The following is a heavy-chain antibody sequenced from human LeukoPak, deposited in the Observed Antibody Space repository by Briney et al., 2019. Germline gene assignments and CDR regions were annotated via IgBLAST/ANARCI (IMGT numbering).Heavy chain of an antibody. J-gene: IGHJ3*02. CDR1: GGSISSYY. V-gene: IGHV4-59*01. CDR2: MYRTGST. CDR3: ARKNDFEI. D-gene: IGHD2/OR15-2a*01. Sequence: SETLSLTCTVSGGSISSYYWSWIRQPPGKGLEWIGYMYRTGSTNYNPSLKSRVTITPDTFKNQFSLRLTSVTAADTAVYYCARKNDFEIWGQGTLVTVSS.